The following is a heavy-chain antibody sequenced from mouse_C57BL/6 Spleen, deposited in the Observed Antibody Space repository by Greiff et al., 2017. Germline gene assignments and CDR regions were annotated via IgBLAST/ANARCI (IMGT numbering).Heavy chain of an antibody. V-gene: IGHV5-9-1*02. Sequence: EVQRVEPGAGLVKPGGSLKLSCAASGFTFSSYAMSWVRQTPEKRLEWVAYISSGGDNIDYEDTVKGRITISRDNARNTLYLQMSSLKSEDTAMYYCTRDLDGYPDYWGQGTTRTVSS. CDR1: GFTFSSYA. D-gene: IGHD2-3*01. CDR3: TRDLDGYPDY. J-gene: IGHJ2*01. CDR2: ISSGGDNI.